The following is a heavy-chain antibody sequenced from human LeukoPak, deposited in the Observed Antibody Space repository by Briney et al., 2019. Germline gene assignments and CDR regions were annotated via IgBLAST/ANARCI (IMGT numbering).Heavy chain of an antibody. CDR1: GYTFTSYY. CDR3: ARVRGTRTIFGVVTNWFDP. D-gene: IGHD3-3*01. J-gene: IGHJ5*02. Sequence: ASVKVSCKASGYTFTSYYMHWVRQAPGQGLEWMGMINPSGGSTSYAQKFQGRVTMTRDTSTSTVYMELSSLRSEDTAVYYCARVRGTRTIFGVVTNWFDPWGQGTLVTVSS. V-gene: IGHV1-46*01. CDR2: INPSGGST.